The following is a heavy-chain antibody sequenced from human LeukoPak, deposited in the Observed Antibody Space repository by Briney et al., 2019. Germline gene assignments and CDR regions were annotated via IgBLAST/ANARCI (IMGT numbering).Heavy chain of an antibody. V-gene: IGHV3-23*01. Sequence: GGSLSLSCAASGFTFSSYAMIWVRQAPGKGLEWVSAIRGSGGSTYYAHSVKGRFTISRDNSKNTLYLQMNSLRAEDTAVYYCAKDQSAAGRGSGAFDIWGQGTMVTVSS. CDR1: GFTFSSYA. D-gene: IGHD6-13*01. J-gene: IGHJ3*02. CDR3: AKDQSAAGRGSGAFDI. CDR2: IRGSGGST.